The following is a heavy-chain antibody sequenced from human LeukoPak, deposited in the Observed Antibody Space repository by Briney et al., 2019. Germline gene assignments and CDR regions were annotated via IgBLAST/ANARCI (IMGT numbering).Heavy chain of an antibody. Sequence: ASVKVSCKASGYTFTSYDINWVRQATGQGLEWMGWMNPNSGNTGYAQKFQGRVTMTRNTSISTAYMELSSLRSEDTAVYYCARDADAAHDYQYYGMDVWGQGTTVTVSS. CDR2: MNPNSGNT. CDR1: GYTFTSYD. D-gene: IGHD2-15*01. CDR3: ARDADAAHDYQYYGMDV. J-gene: IGHJ6*02. V-gene: IGHV1-8*01.